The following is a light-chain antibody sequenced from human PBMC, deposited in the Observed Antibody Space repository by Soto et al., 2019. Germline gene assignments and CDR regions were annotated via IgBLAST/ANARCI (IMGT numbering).Light chain of an antibody. J-gene: IGKJ1*01. V-gene: IGKV1-5*03. CDR1: QSINNY. Sequence: DIQVTQSPSTLSASVGDRVTITCRASQSINNYLAWYQQKPGKAPKLLIYKASSLESGVPSRFSGSGSGTEFTLTISSLQPDDFATYYCQHYHSSPWTFGQGTKVEIK. CDR3: QHYHSSPWT. CDR2: KAS.